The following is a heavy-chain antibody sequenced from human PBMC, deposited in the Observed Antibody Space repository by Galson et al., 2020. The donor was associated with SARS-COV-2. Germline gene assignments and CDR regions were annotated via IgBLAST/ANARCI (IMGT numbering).Heavy chain of an antibody. Sequence: SQTLSLTCTVSGGSISRSNYYWGWIRQPPGKGLEWIASVYHSGSTYYNPSLKSRLTMSVDTSKNQFSLNLRSVTAADTAVYYCVKTPTTVTRAEYFQHWGQGTLVTVSS. CDR1: GGSISRSNYY. CDR2: VYHSGST. V-gene: IGHV4-39*01. CDR3: VKTPTTVTRAEYFQH. D-gene: IGHD4-17*01. J-gene: IGHJ1*01.